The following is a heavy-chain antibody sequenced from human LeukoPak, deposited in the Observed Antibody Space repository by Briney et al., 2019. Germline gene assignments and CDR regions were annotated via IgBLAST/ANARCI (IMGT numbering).Heavy chain of an antibody. D-gene: IGHD3-22*01. V-gene: IGHV4-4*07. Sequence: SETLSLTCIVSGGSISSYYWSWIRQPAGKGLEWIGRIYTSGSTNYNPSLKSRVTMSVDTSKNQFSLKLSSVTAADTAVYYCARDGSYYDSSGYYYSGTYYFDYWGQGTLVTVSS. CDR1: GGSISSYY. CDR2: IYTSGST. J-gene: IGHJ4*02. CDR3: ARDGSYYDSSGYYYSGTYYFDY.